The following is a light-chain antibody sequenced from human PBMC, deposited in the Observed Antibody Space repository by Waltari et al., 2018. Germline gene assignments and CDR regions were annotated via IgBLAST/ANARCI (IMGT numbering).Light chain of an antibody. CDR3: QHYVRLPGT. Sequence: EIVLTQSPGTLSLSPGERATLSCRASQSVSRSLAWYQQKSGQAPRLLIYGASSRATGVPDRFSGSGSGTDFSLTISRLEPEDFAVYCGQHYVRLPGTFGQGTKVEIK. CDR1: QSVSRS. CDR2: GAS. J-gene: IGKJ1*01. V-gene: IGKV3-20*01.